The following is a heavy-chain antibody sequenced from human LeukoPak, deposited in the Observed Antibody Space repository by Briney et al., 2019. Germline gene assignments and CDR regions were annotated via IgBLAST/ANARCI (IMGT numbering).Heavy chain of an antibody. CDR3: ARGLWRYYDFWSGYNDKYYFDY. D-gene: IGHD3-3*01. V-gene: IGHV1-8*03. J-gene: IGHJ4*02. Sequence: ASVKVSCKASGYTFTSYDINWVRQATGQGLEWMGWMNPNSGNTGYAQKFQGRVTITRNTSISTAYMELGSLRSEDTAVYYCARGLWRYYDFWSGYNDKYYFDYWGQGTLVTVSS. CDR2: MNPNSGNT. CDR1: GYTFTSYD.